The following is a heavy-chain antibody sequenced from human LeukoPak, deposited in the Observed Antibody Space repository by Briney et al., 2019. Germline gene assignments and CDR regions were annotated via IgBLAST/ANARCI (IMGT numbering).Heavy chain of an antibody. CDR1: GFTFSSYA. D-gene: IGHD6-19*01. CDR2: ISYDGSNK. CDR3: ARGWGAVAGSYYYYYYGMDA. J-gene: IGHJ6*02. Sequence: GGSLRLSCAASGFTFSSYAMHWVRQAPGKGLEWVAVISYDGSNKYYADSVKGRFTISRDNSKNTLYLQMNSLRAEDTAVYYCARGWGAVAGSYYYYYYGMDAWGQGTTVTVSS. V-gene: IGHV3-30-3*01.